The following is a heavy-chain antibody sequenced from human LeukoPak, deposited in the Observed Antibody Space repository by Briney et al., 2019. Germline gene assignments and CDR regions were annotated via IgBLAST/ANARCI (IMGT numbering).Heavy chain of an antibody. J-gene: IGHJ4*02. CDR1: GGTFSSYA. Sequence: SVKVSCKASGGTFSSYAISWVRQAPGQGLEWMGGIIPIFGTANYAQKFQGRVTITADESTSTAYMELSSLRSEDTAVYYCARDSSAVEAFDYWGQGTLVTVSS. D-gene: IGHD3-22*01. CDR2: IIPIFGTA. V-gene: IGHV1-69*13. CDR3: ARDSSAVEAFDY.